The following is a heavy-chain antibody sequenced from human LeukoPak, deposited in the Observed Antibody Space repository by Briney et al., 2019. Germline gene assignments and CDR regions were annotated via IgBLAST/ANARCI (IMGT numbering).Heavy chain of an antibody. D-gene: IGHD6-25*01. CDR3: ARPLRGYSSGYGY. V-gene: IGHV1-2*02. CDR2: INPNSGGT. CDR1: GYTFTGYY. J-gene: IGHJ4*02. Sequence: ASVKVSCKASGYTFTGYYMHWVRQAPGQGLEWMGWINPNSGGTNYAQKFQGRVTMTRDTSISTAYMELSRLRSDDTAVYYCARPLRGYSSGYGYWGQGALVTVSS.